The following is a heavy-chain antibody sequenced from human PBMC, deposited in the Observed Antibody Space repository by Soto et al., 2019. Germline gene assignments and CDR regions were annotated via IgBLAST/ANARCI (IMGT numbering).Heavy chain of an antibody. CDR2: ISSSGSTI. V-gene: IGHV3-48*03. J-gene: IGHJ6*02. CDR1: GFTFSSYE. CDR3: ARRKHWLGDYYGMDV. D-gene: IGHD6-19*01. Sequence: EVQLVESGGGLVQPGGSLRLSCAASGFTFSSYEMNWDRQAPGKGLEWVSYISSSGSTIYYADSVKGRFTISRDNAKNSLYLQMNSLRAEDTAVYYCARRKHWLGDYYGMDVWGQGTTVTVSS.